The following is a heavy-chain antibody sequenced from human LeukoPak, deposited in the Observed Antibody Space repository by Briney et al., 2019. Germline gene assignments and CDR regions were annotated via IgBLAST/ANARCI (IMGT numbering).Heavy chain of an antibody. J-gene: IGHJ4*02. CDR2: IKQDGSEK. Sequence: GGSLRLSCAASGFTFSSYWMSWVRQAPGKGLEWVANIKQDGSEKYYVDSVKGRFTISRDNAKNSLYLQMNSLRAEDTAVYYCARVGYDFLSGYYNPYYFDYWGQGTLVTVSS. D-gene: IGHD3-3*01. CDR3: ARVGYDFLSGYYNPYYFDY. V-gene: IGHV3-7*01. CDR1: GFTFSSYW.